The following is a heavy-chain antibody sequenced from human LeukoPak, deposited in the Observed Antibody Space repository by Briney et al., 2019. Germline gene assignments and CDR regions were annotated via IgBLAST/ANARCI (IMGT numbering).Heavy chain of an antibody. Sequence: GGSLRLSCAASGFTFSSYEMNWVRQAPGKELEWVSYISSSGSTTHYADSVKGRFTISRDNAKNSLYLQMNSLRAEDTAVYYCARDNYDSSGYYFDWGQGTLSPSPQ. J-gene: IGHJ4*02. V-gene: IGHV3-48*03. CDR2: ISSSGSTT. CDR3: ARDNYDSSGYYFD. D-gene: IGHD3-22*01. CDR1: GFTFSSYE.